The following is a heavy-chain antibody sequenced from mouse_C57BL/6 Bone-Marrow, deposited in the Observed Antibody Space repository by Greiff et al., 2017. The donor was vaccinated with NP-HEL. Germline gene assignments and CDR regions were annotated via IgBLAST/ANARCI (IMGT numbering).Heavy chain of an antibody. CDR2: IYPRSGNT. V-gene: IGHV1-81*01. CDR1: GYTFTSYG. J-gene: IGHJ3*01. Sequence: QVQLQQSGAELARPGASVKLSCKASGYTFTSYGISWVKQSTGQGLEWIGEIYPRSGNTYYNEKFKGKATLTADKSSSTAYMELRSLTSEDSAVYFCARGRELAWFAYWGQGTLVTVSA. CDR3: ARGRELAWFAY.